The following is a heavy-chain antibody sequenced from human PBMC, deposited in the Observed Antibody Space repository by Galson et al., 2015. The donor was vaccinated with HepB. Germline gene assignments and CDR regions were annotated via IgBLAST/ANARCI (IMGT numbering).Heavy chain of an antibody. CDR1: GFTFSDYY. CDR3: ARGSGDFGDATFDY. V-gene: IGHV3-74*01. Sequence: SLRLSCAASGFTFSDYYMSWIRQVPGEGLVWVSRLNTAGSGTSYADSVKGRFTISRDNAKNTLYLQMNSLRVEDTAVYFCARGSGDFGDATFDYWGQGTLVTVSS. D-gene: IGHD4-17*01. J-gene: IGHJ4*02. CDR2: LNTAGSGT.